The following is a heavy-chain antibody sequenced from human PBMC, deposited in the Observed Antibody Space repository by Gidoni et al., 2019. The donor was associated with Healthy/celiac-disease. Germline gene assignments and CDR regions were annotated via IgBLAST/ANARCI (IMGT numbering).Heavy chain of an antibody. V-gene: IGHV3-15*01. Sequence: EVQLVESGGGLVKPGGSVRLSCAASGFLLSNAWMSWVRQAPGKGLEWFGRIKSKTDGGKTDHAAPVNGRFTISRDDSKNTLYLQMNSLKTEYTAVYDCTTRTYQRLYGGIWFDPWGQGTLVTVSS. D-gene: IGHD2-2*02. CDR1: GFLLSNAW. CDR2: IKSKTDGGKT. CDR3: TTRTYQRLYGGIWFDP. J-gene: IGHJ5*02.